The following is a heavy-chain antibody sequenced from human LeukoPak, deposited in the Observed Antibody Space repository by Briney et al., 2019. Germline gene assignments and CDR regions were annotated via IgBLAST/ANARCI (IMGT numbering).Heavy chain of an antibody. CDR2: IYYSGST. D-gene: IGHD3-22*01. CDR1: GGSISSSSYY. V-gene: IGHV4-39*01. Sequence: SETLSLTCTVSGGSISSSSYYWGWIRQPPGKGLEWIGSIYYSGSTYYNPSLKSRVTISVDTSKNQFSLKLSSVTAADTAVYYCARRGYSYAFDIWGQGTMVTVSS. J-gene: IGHJ3*02. CDR3: ARRGYSYAFDI.